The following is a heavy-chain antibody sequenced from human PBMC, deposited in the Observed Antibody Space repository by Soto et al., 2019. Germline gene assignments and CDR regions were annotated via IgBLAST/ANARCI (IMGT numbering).Heavy chain of an antibody. CDR2: ISANGQGI. CDR1: GFTFTYYA. Sequence: EVQLLESGGGLVQPGWSLRLSCTASGFTFTYYAFSWVRQAPGKVLAWVSAISANGQGIYYADSVRGRFTISRDNSKNTVFLHMDSLRAEDTAVYYCAKDRDYPRDQFHYWGQGTLVTVSS. J-gene: IGHJ4*02. V-gene: IGHV3-23*01. CDR3: AKDRDYPRDQFHY. D-gene: IGHD2-2*01.